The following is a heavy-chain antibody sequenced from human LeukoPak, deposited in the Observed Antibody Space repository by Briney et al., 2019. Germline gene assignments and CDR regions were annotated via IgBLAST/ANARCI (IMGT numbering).Heavy chain of an antibody. D-gene: IGHD3-10*01. CDR2: IRSKANSYAT. Sequence: GGSLRLSCAASGFTFSGSAMHWVRQASGKGLEWVGRIRSKANSYATAYAASVKGRFTISRDDSKNTAYLQMSSLKTEDTAVYYCTITRDYYGSGRLGYYFDYWGQGTLVTVSS. J-gene: IGHJ4*02. V-gene: IGHV3-73*01. CDR3: TITRDYYGSGRLGYYFDY. CDR1: GFTFSGSA.